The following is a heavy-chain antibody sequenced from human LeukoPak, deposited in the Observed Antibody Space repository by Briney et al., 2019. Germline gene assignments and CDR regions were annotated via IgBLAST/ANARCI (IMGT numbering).Heavy chain of an antibody. V-gene: IGHV4-59*01. CDR2: IYYTGST. D-gene: IGHD3-16*01. Sequence: PSETLSLTCTVSGGSINNYYWSLPRQPPGKGLEWIGFIYYTGSTNYNPSLKSRLTMSVDTSKNQFSLNLNSVTAADTAMYYCARYGLGGYYFDYWGQGTLVTVSS. CDR1: GGSINNYY. CDR3: ARYGLGGYYFDY. J-gene: IGHJ4*02.